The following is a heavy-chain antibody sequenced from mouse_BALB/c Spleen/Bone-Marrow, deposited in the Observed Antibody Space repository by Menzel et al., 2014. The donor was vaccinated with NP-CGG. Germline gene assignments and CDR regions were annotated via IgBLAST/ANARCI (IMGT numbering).Heavy chain of an antibody. D-gene: IGHD2-3*01. CDR3: ARLGYYGGFAY. V-gene: IGHV4-1*02. CDR1: GFDFSRYW. Sequence: EVNVVESGGGLVQPGGSLKLSCAASGFDFSRYWMSWVRQAPGKGLEWIGEINPDSSTINYTPSLKDKFIISRDNAKNTLYLQVSKVRSEDTALYYCARLGYYGGFAYWGQGTLVTVSA. CDR2: INPDSSTI. J-gene: IGHJ3*01.